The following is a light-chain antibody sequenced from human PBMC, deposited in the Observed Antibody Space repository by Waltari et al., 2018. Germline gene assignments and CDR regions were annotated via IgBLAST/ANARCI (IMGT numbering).Light chain of an antibody. J-gene: IGLJ1*01. CDR3: SSYSSISFLV. V-gene: IGLV2-14*01. CDR1: SGDVCNYNY. Sequence: QSALTQPASVSGSPRQSITIACSGTSGDVCNYNYVSWYQQHPGKAPKLMIHEVNNRPSGVSNRFSGSKSGDTASLTISGLQGEDEADYYCSSYSSISFLVFGSGTTVTVL. CDR2: EVN.